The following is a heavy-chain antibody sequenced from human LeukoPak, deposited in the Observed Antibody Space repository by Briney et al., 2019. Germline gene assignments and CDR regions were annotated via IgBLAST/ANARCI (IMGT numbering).Heavy chain of an antibody. V-gene: IGHV3-23*01. Sequence: HPGGSLRLSCAASGFSFDTYSMNWVRQAPGKGLEWVSDISGGGATTYYIDSVRGRFTISRDNSKSTLYLQMNSLRVEDTAVYYCAKGYYYDSSGPYWYFDLWGRGTLVTVSS. J-gene: IGHJ2*01. CDR1: GFSFDTYS. D-gene: IGHD3-22*01. CDR3: AKGYYYDSSGPYWYFDL. CDR2: ISGGGATT.